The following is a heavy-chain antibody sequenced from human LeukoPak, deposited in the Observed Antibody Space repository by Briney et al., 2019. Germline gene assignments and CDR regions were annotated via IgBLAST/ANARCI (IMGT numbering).Heavy chain of an antibody. J-gene: IGHJ4*02. CDR2: INPNSGGT. D-gene: IGHD4-11*01. V-gene: IGHV1-2*06. CDR1: GYTFTGYY. CDR3: ARDATMTTVSCGY. Sequence: GASVKVSCKASGYTFTGYYMHWVRQAPGQGLEWMGRINPNSGGTNYAQEFQGRVTMTRDTSISTAYMELSRLRSDDTAVYYCARDATMTTVSCGYWGQGTLVTVSS.